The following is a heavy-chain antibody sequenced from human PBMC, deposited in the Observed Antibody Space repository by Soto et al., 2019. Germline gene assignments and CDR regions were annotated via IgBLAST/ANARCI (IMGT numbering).Heavy chain of an antibody. CDR3: ARGDYCSKTSCYRSPFDY. CDR2: IYYSGST. CDR1: GGSISYYY. V-gene: IGHV4-59*01. Sequence: QVQLQESGPGLVKPSETLSLTCTVSGGSISYYYWNWIRQPPGKGLEWIGNIYYSGSTNYNPSLKSRVTISVDTSKNQFSLKLGSVTAADTAIYYCARGDYCSKTSCYRSPFDYWGQGILVTVSS. D-gene: IGHD2-2*01. J-gene: IGHJ4*02.